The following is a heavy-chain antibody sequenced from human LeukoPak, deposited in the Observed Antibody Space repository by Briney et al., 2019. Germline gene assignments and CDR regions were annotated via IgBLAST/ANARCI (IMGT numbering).Heavy chain of an antibody. Sequence: PSETLSLTCAVYGGSFSGYYWSWIRQPPGKGLEWIGEINHSGSTNYNPSLKSRVTISVDTSKNQFSLKLSSVTAADTAVYYCARGVGSSGWTYFDYWGRGTLVTVSS. CDR3: ARGVGSSGWTYFDY. V-gene: IGHV4-34*01. CDR2: INHSGST. D-gene: IGHD6-19*01. CDR1: GGSFSGYY. J-gene: IGHJ4*02.